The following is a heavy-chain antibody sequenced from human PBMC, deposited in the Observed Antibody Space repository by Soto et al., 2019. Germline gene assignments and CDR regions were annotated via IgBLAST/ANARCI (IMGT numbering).Heavy chain of an antibody. D-gene: IGHD3-22*01. CDR1: GYSFTSYW. V-gene: IGHV5-51*01. CDR3: ANEDRTYYYDSSDYYQNDYYGIDA. Sequence: PGESLKISCKGSGYSFTSYWIGWVRQMPGKGLEWMGIIYPGDSDTRYSPSFQGQVTISADKSSSTAYLQWSSLKASDTAMYYWANEDRTYYYDSSDYYQNDYYGIDAWGQGTLVTVSS. CDR2: IYPGDSDT. J-gene: IGHJ6*02.